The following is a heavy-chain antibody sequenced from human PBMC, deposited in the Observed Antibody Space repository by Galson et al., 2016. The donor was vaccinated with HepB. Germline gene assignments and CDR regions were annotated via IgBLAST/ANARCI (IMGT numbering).Heavy chain of an antibody. CDR3: AREPHGSAWYEENYFDY. D-gene: IGHD6-19*01. CDR2: INTYNGDT. V-gene: IGHV1-18*01. CDR1: GYGFTDHA. J-gene: IGHJ4*02. Sequence: SVKVSCKASGYGFTDHAISWVRQAPGQGLEWMGWINTYNGDTKYPQTFQGRVTVTRDTSTGTAYMVLWSLTSDDTAVYYCAREPHGSAWYEENYFDYWGQGTLVTVSS.